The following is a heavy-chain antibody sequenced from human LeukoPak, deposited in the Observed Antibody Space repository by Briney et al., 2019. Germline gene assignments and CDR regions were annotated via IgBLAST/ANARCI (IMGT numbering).Heavy chain of an antibody. V-gene: IGHV3-48*01. CDR2: VTGTSSPI. CDR1: GFAFSTYS. Sequence: GGSLRLSCEVSGFAFSTYSMNWVRQAPGKGLEWVSYVTGTSSPIYYADSVKGRFTISRDNAKNSLYLRMNSLRAEDTAVYYCARDPGYGYSGAFDIWGQGTMVTVSS. J-gene: IGHJ3*02. D-gene: IGHD5-18*01. CDR3: ARDPGYGYSGAFDI.